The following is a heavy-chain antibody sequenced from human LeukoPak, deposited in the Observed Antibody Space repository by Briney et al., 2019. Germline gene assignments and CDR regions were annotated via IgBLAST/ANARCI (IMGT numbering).Heavy chain of an antibody. CDR3: ARSDDCGGDCYSRFLDH. CDR1: GGSITTYY. V-gene: IGHV4-59*01. D-gene: IGHD2-21*02. CDR2: IHHNGKT. J-gene: IGHJ4*02. Sequence: SETLSLTCTVSGGSITTYYWSWIRLSPGQGLEWIANIHHNGKTNYAPSLKSRVTISLETSNNQFSPKLYSVTAADTAVYYCARSDDCGGDCYSRFLDHWGQGIQVTVSS.